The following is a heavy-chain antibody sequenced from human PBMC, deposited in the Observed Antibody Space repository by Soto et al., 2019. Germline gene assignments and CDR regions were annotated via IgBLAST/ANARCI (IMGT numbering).Heavy chain of an antibody. CDR1: GFTFSDYG. D-gene: IGHD3-10*01. CDR2: IIGGSDLI. CDR3: TRGGKNKDNGFDL. J-gene: IGHJ5*02. Sequence: TGGSLRLSCSASGFTFSDYGMNWVRQAPGKGLEWVSYIIGGSDLILYSDSVKGRFTISRDSAQSSVYLQMNSLRAEDTAVYYCTRGGKNKDNGFDLWGQGTLVTVSS. V-gene: IGHV3-48*01.